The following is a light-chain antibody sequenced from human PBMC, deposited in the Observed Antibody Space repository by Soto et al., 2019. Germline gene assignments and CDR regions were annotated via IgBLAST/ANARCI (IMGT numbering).Light chain of an antibody. CDR1: SSNIGKYY. V-gene: IGLV1-51*01. Sequence: QSVLSQPPSVSAAPGQRVTISCSGSSSNIGKYYVSWYQQVPGTAPTLLIYDNTQRPSGIPDRFSGSKSGTSATLAITGLKTGEEADYSSATWDGGLTPQGVFGTGTKVTV. CDR3: ATWDGGLTPQGV. CDR2: DNT. J-gene: IGLJ1*01.